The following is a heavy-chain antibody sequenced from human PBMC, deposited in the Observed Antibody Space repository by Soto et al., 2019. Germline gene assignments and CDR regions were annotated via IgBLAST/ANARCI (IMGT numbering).Heavy chain of an antibody. J-gene: IGHJ4*02. D-gene: IGHD2-2*01. Sequence: GGSLRLSCAASGFTFSSYWMSWVRQAPGKGLEWVANIKQDGSEKYYVDSVKGRFTISRDNAKNSLYLQMNSLRAEDTAVYYCARRGYCSSTSCYAFDYWGQGTLVTVSS. CDR1: GFTFSSYW. CDR3: ARRGYCSSTSCYAFDY. V-gene: IGHV3-7*01. CDR2: IKQDGSEK.